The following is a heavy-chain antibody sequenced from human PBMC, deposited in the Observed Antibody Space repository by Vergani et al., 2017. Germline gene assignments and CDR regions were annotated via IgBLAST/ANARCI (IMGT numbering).Heavy chain of an antibody. Sequence: EVQLLESGGGLVQPGGSLRLSCAASGFTFDDYAMHWVRQAPGKGLEWVSGISWNSGSIGYADSVKGRFTISRDNAKNSLYLQMNSLRAEDTALYYCAKGIGTRYCSSTSCPNWFDPWGQGTLVTVSS. J-gene: IGHJ5*02. CDR3: AKGIGTRYCSSTSCPNWFDP. CDR2: ISWNSGSI. V-gene: IGHV3-9*01. D-gene: IGHD2-2*01. CDR1: GFTFDDYA.